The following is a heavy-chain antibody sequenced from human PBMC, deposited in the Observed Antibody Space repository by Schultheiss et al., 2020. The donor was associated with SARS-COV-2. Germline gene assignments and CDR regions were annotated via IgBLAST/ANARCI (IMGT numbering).Heavy chain of an antibody. Sequence: GGSLRLSCAASGFTFSSYNMHWVRQAPGKGLEWVSGISGSGGSTYYADSVKGRFTISRDNSKNTLYLQMNSLRAEDTAVYYCARAPDDYGDYNWGQGTLVTVSS. V-gene: IGHV3-23*01. CDR1: GFTFSSYN. CDR3: ARAPDDYGDYN. CDR2: ISGSGGST. J-gene: IGHJ4*02. D-gene: IGHD4-17*01.